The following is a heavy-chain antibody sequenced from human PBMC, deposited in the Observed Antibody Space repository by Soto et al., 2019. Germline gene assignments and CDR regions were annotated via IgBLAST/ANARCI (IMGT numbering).Heavy chain of an antibody. J-gene: IGHJ4*02. CDR1: GFSLRNTRMG. CDR2: IFSSDAK. V-gene: IGHV2-26*01. D-gene: IGHD3-22*01. Sequence: QVTLKESGPVLVRPTETLTLTCSVSGFSLRNTRMGVAWIRQPPGKALEWLAHIFSSDAKSYSKSLKSRLTIATDSSKSQVVLTMTTMDPVDKASYYCARLDSIVFDCWGQGTPVTVSS. CDR3: ARLDSIVFDC.